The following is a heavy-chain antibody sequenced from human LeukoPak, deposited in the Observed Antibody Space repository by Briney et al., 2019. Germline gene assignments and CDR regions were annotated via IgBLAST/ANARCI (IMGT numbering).Heavy chain of an antibody. CDR1: GGSISSSNW. D-gene: IGHD3-16*02. J-gene: IGHJ4*02. V-gene: IGHV4-4*02. Sequence: SETLSLTCAVSGGSISSSNWWSWVRQPPGKGLEWIGEIYHSGSTNYNPSLKSRVTISVDKSKNQFSLKLSSVTAADTAVYYCARGRPPQYYDYVWGSYRSSYFDYWGQGTLVTVSS. CDR3: ARGRPPQYYDYVWGSYRSSYFDY. CDR2: IYHSGST.